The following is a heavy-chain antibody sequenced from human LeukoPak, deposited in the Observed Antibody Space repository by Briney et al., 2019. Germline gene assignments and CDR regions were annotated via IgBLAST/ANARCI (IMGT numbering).Heavy chain of an antibody. CDR1: GFTFSSYW. CDR2: IKQDGSEK. J-gene: IGHJ6*03. Sequence: GGSLRLSCAASGFTFSSYWMSWVRQAPGKGLEWVANIKQDGSEKYYVDSVKGRFTISRDNAKNSLYLQMNSLRAEDTAVYYCARDQGIVVPAAISYYYYYMDVWGKGTTVTVSS. V-gene: IGHV3-7*01. CDR3: ARDQGIVVPAAISYYYYYMDV. D-gene: IGHD2-2*02.